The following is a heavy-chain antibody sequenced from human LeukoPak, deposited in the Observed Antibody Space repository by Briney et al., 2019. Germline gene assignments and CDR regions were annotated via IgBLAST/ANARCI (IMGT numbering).Heavy chain of an antibody. Sequence: ASMKVSCKASGYAFTGYYMHWVRQAPGQGLEWMGRVNPNSGGTNYAQKFQGRVTMTRDTSISTAYMELSRLRSDDTAVYYCARVGYSGYDYFYYYGLDVWGQGTTVTVSS. CDR2: VNPNSGGT. CDR1: GYAFTGYY. J-gene: IGHJ6*02. V-gene: IGHV1-2*06. CDR3: ARVGYSGYDYFYYYGLDV. D-gene: IGHD5-12*01.